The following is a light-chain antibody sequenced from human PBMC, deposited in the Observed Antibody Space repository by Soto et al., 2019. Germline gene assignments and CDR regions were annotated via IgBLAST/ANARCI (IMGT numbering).Light chain of an antibody. Sequence: IVLTQSPGTLSLSPGERATLSCMAIQSITNNYLAWYQQKPGQAPRLLIYGASTRATGIPDRFSGSGSGTEFTLTISSLQPDDFAVYYCQQYNNWPPITFGQGTRLEI. CDR3: QQYNNWPPIT. CDR1: QSITNN. V-gene: IGKV3-15*01. CDR2: GAS. J-gene: IGKJ5*01.